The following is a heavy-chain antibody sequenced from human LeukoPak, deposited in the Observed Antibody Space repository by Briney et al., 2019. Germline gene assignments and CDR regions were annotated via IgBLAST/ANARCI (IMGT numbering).Heavy chain of an antibody. V-gene: IGHV4-59*01. CDR2: IYYNGST. J-gene: IGHJ5*02. D-gene: IGHD6-19*01. CDR1: GGSFSGYY. Sequence: SETLSLTYAVYGGSFSGYYWSWIRQPPGKGLEWIGYIYYNGSTIYNPSLKSRVTISVDTSKSQFSLKLSSVTAADTAVYYCARGGGYASGWSTWGQGTLVTVSS. CDR3: ARGGGYASGWST.